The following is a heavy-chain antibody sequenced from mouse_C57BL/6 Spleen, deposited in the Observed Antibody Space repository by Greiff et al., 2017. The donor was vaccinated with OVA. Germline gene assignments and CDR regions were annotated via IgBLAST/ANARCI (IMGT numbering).Heavy chain of an antibody. CDR2: INPNNGGT. D-gene: IGHD1-1*01. Sequence: EVQLQQSGPELVKPGASVKISCKASGYTFTDYYMNWVKQSHGKSLEWIGDINPNNGGTSYNQKFKGKATLTVDKSSSTAYMELRGLTSEDSAVYYCARDYGVDYWGQGTTLTVSS. J-gene: IGHJ2*01. V-gene: IGHV1-26*01. CDR1: GYTFTDYY. CDR3: ARDYGVDY.